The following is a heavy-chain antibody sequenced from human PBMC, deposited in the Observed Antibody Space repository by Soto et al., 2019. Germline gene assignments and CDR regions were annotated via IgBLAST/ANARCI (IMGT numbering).Heavy chain of an antibody. CDR1: GFTFSSYG. J-gene: IGHJ6*02. Sequence: GGSLRLSCAASGFTFSSYGMHWVRQAPGKGLEWVAVIWYDGSNKYYADSVKGRFTISRDNSKNTLYLQMNSLRAEDTAVYYCAREGWKYYYYGMDVWGQGTTVTVSS. V-gene: IGHV3-33*01. CDR2: IWYDGSNK. D-gene: IGHD1-1*01. CDR3: AREGWKYYYYGMDV.